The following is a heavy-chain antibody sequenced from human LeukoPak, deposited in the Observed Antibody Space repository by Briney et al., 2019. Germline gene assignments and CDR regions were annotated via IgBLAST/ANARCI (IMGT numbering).Heavy chain of an antibody. CDR1: GGSVSSGSYY. Sequence: PSETLSLTCTVSGGSVSSGSYYWSWIRQPPGKGLEWIGYIYYSGSTNYNPSLKSRVTISVDTSKNQFSLKLSSVTAADTAVYYCARLWFREFHGAFDIRGQGTMVTVSS. CDR3: ARLWFREFHGAFDI. CDR2: IYYSGST. D-gene: IGHD3-10*01. J-gene: IGHJ3*02. V-gene: IGHV4-61*01.